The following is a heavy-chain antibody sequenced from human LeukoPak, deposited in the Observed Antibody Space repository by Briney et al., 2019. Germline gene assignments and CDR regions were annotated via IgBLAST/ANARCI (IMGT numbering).Heavy chain of an antibody. V-gene: IGHV1-24*01. CDR1: GYTLTELS. D-gene: IGHD3-16*02. Sequence: ASVKVSCKVSGYTLTELSMHWVRQAPGKGLEWMGGFDPEDGETIYAQKFRGTVTMTEDTSTDPAYMELSSLRSEDTAVYYCATKGRGRLGELSFFDYWGQGTLVTVSS. CDR3: ATKGRGRLGELSFFDY. CDR2: FDPEDGET. J-gene: IGHJ4*02.